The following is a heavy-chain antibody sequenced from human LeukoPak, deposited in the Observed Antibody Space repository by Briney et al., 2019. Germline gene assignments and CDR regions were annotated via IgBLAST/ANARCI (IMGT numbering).Heavy chain of an antibody. CDR2: IYRSGNT. V-gene: IGHV4-4*02. Sequence: SETLSLTCAVSGDSISSNNWWSWVRQPPGKGLEWIGEIYRSGNTNYNPSLKSRVTISVDKSNNQFSLELSSVTAADTAVYYFAREKTTVARGFEFWGQGTLVTVSS. CDR3: AREKTTVARGFEF. CDR1: GDSISSNNW. D-gene: IGHD4-23*01. J-gene: IGHJ5*01.